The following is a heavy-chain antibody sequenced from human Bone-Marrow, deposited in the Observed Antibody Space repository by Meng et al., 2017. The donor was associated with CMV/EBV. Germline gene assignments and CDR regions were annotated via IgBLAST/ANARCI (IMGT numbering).Heavy chain of an antibody. CDR2: IYTSGST. J-gene: IGHJ5*02. CDR1: GGSISSFY. Sequence: LSLPCTVSGGSISSFYWSWIRQPAGKGLEWIGRIYTSGSTNYNPSLQSRVTMSVDTSKNHFSLKLTSVTAADTAVHYCAKGRAWFDPWGQGTLVTVSS. CDR3: AKGRAWFDP. V-gene: IGHV4-4*07.